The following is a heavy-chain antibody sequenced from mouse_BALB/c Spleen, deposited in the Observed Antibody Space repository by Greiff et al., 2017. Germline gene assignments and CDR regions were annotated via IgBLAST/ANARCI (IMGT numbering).Heavy chain of an antibody. D-gene: IGHD2-14*01. J-gene: IGHJ2*01. V-gene: IGHV1-7*01. CDR3: ARRGTYYRYDLDY. CDR2: INPSTGYT. CDR1: GYTFTSYW. Sequence: VKLQQSGAELAKPGASVKMSCKASGYTFTSYWMHWVKQRPGQGLEWIGYINPSTGYTEYNQKFKDKATLTADKSSSTAYMQLSSLTSEDAAVYYCARRGTYYRYDLDYWGQGTTLTVSS.